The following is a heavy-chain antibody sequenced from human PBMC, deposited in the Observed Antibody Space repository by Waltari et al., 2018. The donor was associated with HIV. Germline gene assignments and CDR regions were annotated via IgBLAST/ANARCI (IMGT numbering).Heavy chain of an antibody. J-gene: IGHJ4*02. V-gene: IGHV3-21*01. Sequence: EVQLVESGGGMVKPGGSLRLSWAATGFTFGNYNMHWVRQAPGKGLEWFSSIGSSNSDIYYTDSVDGRFTISRDNANNSLFLQMNSLRAEDTAVYYCARDLVASKAYLGQGTLVTVSA. CDR3: ARDLVASKAY. CDR2: IGSSNSDI. CDR1: GFTFGNYN. D-gene: IGHD5-12*01.